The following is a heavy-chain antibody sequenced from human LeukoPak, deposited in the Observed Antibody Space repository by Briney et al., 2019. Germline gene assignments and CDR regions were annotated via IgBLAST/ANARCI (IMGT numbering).Heavy chain of an antibody. D-gene: IGHD3-3*01. CDR1: GFTFSSYS. CDR3: ARGPTIFGVVSADNWIDP. J-gene: IGHJ5*02. V-gene: IGHV3-48*04. Sequence: PGGSLRLSCAASGFTFSSYSMNWVRQAPGKGLEWVSYISSSSSTIYYADSVKGRFTISRDNAKNSLYLQMNSLRAEDTAVYYCARGPTIFGVVSADNWIDPWGQGTLVTVSS. CDR2: ISSSSSTI.